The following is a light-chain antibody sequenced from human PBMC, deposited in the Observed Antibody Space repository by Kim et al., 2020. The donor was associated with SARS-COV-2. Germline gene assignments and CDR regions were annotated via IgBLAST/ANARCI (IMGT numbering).Light chain of an antibody. Sequence: GTKNGSGRRNKRGAGYDVKWYQQLTGTAPKHIIYDNTNRPSGVRDRFSGDNSGTTASLAITGLQTEDEADYYCQSYDSRLSGFYVFGTGTKVTVL. V-gene: IGLV1-40*01. CDR1: RNKRGAGYD. CDR2: DNT. J-gene: IGLJ1*01. CDR3: QSYDSRLSGFYV.